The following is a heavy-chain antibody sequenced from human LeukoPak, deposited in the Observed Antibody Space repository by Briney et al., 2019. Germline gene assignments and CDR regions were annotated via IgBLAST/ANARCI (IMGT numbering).Heavy chain of an antibody. Sequence: GRSLRLSCAASGFNFDAYGMHWVRQAPGKGLEWIVFISYDGTNEDYAESVKGRFTVSRDHSENTVYLQMNTLRSEDTAIYYCARDRGHFNYDSSSYVNWGQGTLVTVSS. CDR3: ARDRGHFNYDSSSYVN. J-gene: IGHJ4*02. D-gene: IGHD3-22*01. CDR2: ISYDGTNE. V-gene: IGHV3-30*03. CDR1: GFNFDAYG.